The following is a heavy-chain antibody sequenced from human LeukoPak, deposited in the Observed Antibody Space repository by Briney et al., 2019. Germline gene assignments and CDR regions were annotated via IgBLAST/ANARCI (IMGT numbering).Heavy chain of an antibody. J-gene: IGHJ3*02. D-gene: IGHD3-10*01. CDR1: GFTFSSYG. CDR2: ISYDGSNK. Sequence: GGSLRLSCAASGFTFSSYGMHWVRRAPGKGLEWVAVISYDGSNKYYADSVKGRFTISRDNSKNTLYLQMNSLRAEDTAVYYCATLPEDDAFDIWGQGTMVTVSS. V-gene: IGHV3-30*03. CDR3: ATLPEDDAFDI.